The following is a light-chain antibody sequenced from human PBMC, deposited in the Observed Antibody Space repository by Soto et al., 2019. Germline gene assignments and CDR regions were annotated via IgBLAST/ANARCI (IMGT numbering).Light chain of an antibody. J-gene: IGKJ1*01. V-gene: IGKV3-15*01. Sequence: DMVMTQSQPTLSVSRGEGATLSRRASQSVNINLAWYQQKPGQAPRLLIYGTSTRATGVPARFSGSGSGTDFTLTIPRLEPEDFAVYYCLQYGSSVWTLGQGTKVDIK. CDR3: LQYGSSVWT. CDR1: QSVNIN. CDR2: GTS.